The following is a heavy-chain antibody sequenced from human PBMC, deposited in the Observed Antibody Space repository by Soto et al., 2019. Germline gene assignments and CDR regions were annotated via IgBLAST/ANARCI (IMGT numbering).Heavy chain of an antibody. CDR3: VSTSLVVAAATREDY. CDR1: GFTFSSYW. Sequence: EVQLVESGGGLVQPGESLRLSCAASGFTFSSYWMHWVRQAPGKGLVWVSRINSDGSSTSYAGSVKGRFTISRDNAKNTLYLQMNRLRAEDTAVYYCVSTSLVVAAATREDYWGQGTLVTVSS. V-gene: IGHV3-74*01. D-gene: IGHD2-15*01. J-gene: IGHJ4*02. CDR2: INSDGSST.